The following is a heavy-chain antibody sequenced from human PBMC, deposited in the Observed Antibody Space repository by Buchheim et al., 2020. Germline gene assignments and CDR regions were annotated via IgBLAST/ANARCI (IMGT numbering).Heavy chain of an antibody. D-gene: IGHD6-13*01. V-gene: IGHV4-59*01. CDR1: GGSISGYY. CDR2: IYHSGST. Sequence: QVQLQESGPGLVKSSETLSLTCTVSGGSISGYYWSWIRQPPGKGLEWMGYIYHSGSTKYNPSLKSRLTISVDTSKNHFPLKLSSVTAADTAVYYCAREAAAGTFYYYGMDVWGQGTT. J-gene: IGHJ6*02. CDR3: AREAAAGTFYYYGMDV.